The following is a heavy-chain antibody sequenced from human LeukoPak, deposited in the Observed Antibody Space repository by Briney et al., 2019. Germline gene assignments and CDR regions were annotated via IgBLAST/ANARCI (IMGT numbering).Heavy chain of an antibody. Sequence: ASVKVSCKASGYTFTDYYMHWVRQAPGQGLEWMGWIKPDSGVTNYPQKFQGRVTMTRDTSSSTAYMELIRLRSDDTAVYYCARDGTFDIWGQGTMVTVSS. J-gene: IGHJ3*02. CDR1: GYTFTDYY. V-gene: IGHV1-2*02. D-gene: IGHD2-15*01. CDR2: IKPDSGVT. CDR3: ARDGTFDI.